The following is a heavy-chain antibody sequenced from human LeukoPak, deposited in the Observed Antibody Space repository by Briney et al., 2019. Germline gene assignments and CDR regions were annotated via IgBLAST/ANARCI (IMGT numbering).Heavy chain of an antibody. CDR3: ARDRRGWGYYGLVSI. V-gene: IGHV4-59*12. Sequence: SETLSLTYTVSGGSISSYYWSWIRQPPGKGLEWIGYIYYSGSTNYNPSLKSRVTISVDTSKNQFSLKLSSVTAADTAVYYCARDRRGWGYYGLVSIWGQGTMVTVSS. CDR2: IYYSGST. CDR1: GGSISSYY. D-gene: IGHD3-3*01. J-gene: IGHJ3*02.